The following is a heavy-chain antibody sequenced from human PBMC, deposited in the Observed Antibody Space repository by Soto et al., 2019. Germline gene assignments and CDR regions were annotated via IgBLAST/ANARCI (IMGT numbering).Heavy chain of an antibody. V-gene: IGHV3-53*01. J-gene: IGHJ6*02. CDR2: IYAGGST. Sequence: QLVESGGGLIQPGGSLRLSCVASGFTVSTNYMTWVRQAPGKGLEWVSVIYAGGSTYYADSVKGRFTVARDNSNNTVYLQMNSLRVEDTALYYCARVMGRNHNYFHGLDVWGRGTTVTVSS. D-gene: IGHD2-8*01. CDR3: ARVMGRNHNYFHGLDV. CDR1: GFTVSTNY.